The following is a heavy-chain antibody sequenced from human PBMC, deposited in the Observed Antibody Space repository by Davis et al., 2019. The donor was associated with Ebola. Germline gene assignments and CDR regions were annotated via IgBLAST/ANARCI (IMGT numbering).Heavy chain of an antibody. Sequence: AGSLTLSCAASGFTFSSYSMNWLRHAPGKGLEWVSSISSSSSYIYYADSVKDRFTIPRDNAKNSLYLQMNSLRAEDTAVYYCARDSGTVTDDYWCQGTLVTVSS. J-gene: IGHJ4*02. V-gene: IGHV3-21*01. D-gene: IGHD4-17*01. CDR2: ISSSSSYI. CDR1: GFTFSSYS. CDR3: ARDSGTVTDDY.